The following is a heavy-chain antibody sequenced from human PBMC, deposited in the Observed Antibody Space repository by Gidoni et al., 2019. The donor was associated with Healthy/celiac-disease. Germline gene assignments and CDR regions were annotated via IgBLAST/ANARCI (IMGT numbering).Heavy chain of an antibody. J-gene: IGHJ4*02. CDR2: INPSGGST. V-gene: IGHV1-46*04. CDR1: GYTFTSYY. Sequence: QVQLVQSGAEVKKPGASVKVSCKASGYTFTSYYMHWVRQAPGQGLEWMGIINPSGGSTSYAQELQGRVTMTRDTSTSTVYMELSSLRSEDTAVYYCARGAYYYDSSGTPRYFDYWGQGTLVTVSS. CDR3: ARGAYYYDSSGTPRYFDY. D-gene: IGHD3-22*01.